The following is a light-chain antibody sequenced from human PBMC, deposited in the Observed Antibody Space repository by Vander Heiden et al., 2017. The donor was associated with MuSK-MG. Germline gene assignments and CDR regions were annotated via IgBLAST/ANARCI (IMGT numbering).Light chain of an antibody. Sequence: QSALTQPRSVSGSPGPSVPISCTGTSSDVGGYDYVSWYQQDPGEAPKAVIHNVNKRPSGVPDRFSASKSGNTASLTISGLRAEDEADYFCCSYAGTYTFVFGTGTKVTVL. CDR3: CSYAGTYTFV. CDR1: SSDVGGYDY. J-gene: IGLJ1*01. CDR2: NVN. V-gene: IGLV2-11*01.